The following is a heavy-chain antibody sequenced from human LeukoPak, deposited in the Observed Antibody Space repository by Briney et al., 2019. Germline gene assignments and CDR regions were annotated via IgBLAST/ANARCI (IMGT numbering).Heavy chain of an antibody. J-gene: IGHJ6*03. D-gene: IGHD3-10*02. Sequence: GGSLRLSCAASGFTFSSHWMHWVRQAQGKGLVWVSHISSEGTTTTYADSVKGRFTISRNNAKNTLYLQMNSLRAEDTAVYYCAREVYVRGGFPTYYYYYMDVWGKGTTDTVSS. V-gene: IGHV3-74*01. CDR3: AREVYVRGGFPTYYYYYMDV. CDR1: GFTFSSHW. CDR2: ISSEGTTT.